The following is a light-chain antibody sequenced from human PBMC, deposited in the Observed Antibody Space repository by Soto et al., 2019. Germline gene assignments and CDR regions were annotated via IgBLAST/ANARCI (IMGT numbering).Light chain of an antibody. CDR3: QQYGSSPT. V-gene: IGKV3-20*01. CDR1: QGVGSSY. J-gene: IGKJ1*01. CDR2: GAS. Sequence: EIVLTQSPGTLSLSPGERATLSCRASQGVGSSYLAWYQQRPGQAPRLLIFGASSRATGIPDRFSGSGSGTDFTLTISRLEPEDFAVYYCQQYGSSPTFGQGTKVDIK.